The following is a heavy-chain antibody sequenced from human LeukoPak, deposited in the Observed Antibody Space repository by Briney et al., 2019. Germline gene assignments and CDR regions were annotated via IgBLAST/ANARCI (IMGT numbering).Heavy chain of an antibody. CDR3: ARGDSTGFYFWFDP. V-gene: IGHV4-59*01. CDR1: GGSIGTYF. Sequence: PSETLSLTCTVSGGSIGTYFCSWIGQPPGNGLEWVGYIYHIGSSSYNPSLESRVTISVDTSKNQFSLKLSSVTAADTAMYYCARGDSTGFYFWFDPWGQGTLVTVSS. J-gene: IGHJ5*02. CDR2: IYHIGSS. D-gene: IGHD3-22*01.